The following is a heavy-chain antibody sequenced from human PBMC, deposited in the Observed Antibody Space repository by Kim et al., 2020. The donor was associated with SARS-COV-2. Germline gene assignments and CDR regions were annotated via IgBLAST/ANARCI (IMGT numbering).Heavy chain of an antibody. Sequence: TNYSPPFQGHATISADKSISTAYLQWSSLKASDTAMYYCAIRYFDWLVDYWGQGTLVTVSS. CDR3: AIRYFDWLVDY. J-gene: IGHJ4*02. V-gene: IGHV5-10-1*01. D-gene: IGHD3-9*01. CDR2: T.